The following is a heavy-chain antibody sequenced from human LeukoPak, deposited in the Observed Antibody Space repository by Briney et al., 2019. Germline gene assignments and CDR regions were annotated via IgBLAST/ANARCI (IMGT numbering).Heavy chain of an antibody. D-gene: IGHD3-10*01. V-gene: IGHV5-51*01. CDR1: GYSFTTYW. Sequence: GESLKISCKGSGYSFTTYWIGWVRQMPGKGLEWMGIIYPGDSDTRYSPSFQGQVTISADKSISTAYLQWRSLQASDTAMYYCARCDGSGSPYFDYWGQGTLVTVSS. CDR2: IYPGDSDT. CDR3: ARCDGSGSPYFDY. J-gene: IGHJ4*02.